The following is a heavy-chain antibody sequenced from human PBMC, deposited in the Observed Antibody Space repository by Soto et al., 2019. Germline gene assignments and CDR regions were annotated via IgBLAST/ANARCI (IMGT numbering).Heavy chain of an antibody. D-gene: IGHD3-10*02. V-gene: IGHV1-18*04. CDR2: SSAYNGHA. CDR1: GYTFPSYG. CDR3: ARVLKDEDNYVTRAVDS. Sequence: QVQLVQSGTEVKKPGASVKVSCKASGYTFPSYGISWVRQAPGQGLESMGWSSAYNGHAKYPQKSQMRVSMTTETSTSTAYMVLRNLISDDTAVYYFARVLKDEDNYVTRAVDSWGQGTLVTVSS. J-gene: IGHJ5*01.